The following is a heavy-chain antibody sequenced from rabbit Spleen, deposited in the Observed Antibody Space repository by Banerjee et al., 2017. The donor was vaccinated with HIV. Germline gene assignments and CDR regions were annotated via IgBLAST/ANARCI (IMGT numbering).Heavy chain of an antibody. CDR1: GFDLSQNYV. V-gene: IGHV1S43*01. D-gene: IGHD2-1*01. J-gene: IGHJ6*01. CDR2: IGSNSGNT. CDR3: GRDANGDVRLSRLDL. Sequence: QEQLEESGGGLVKPGGTLTLTCKASGFDLSQNYVMCWVRQAPGKGLEWIGCIGSNSGNTYYASWAKGRFTIATSASLNTVTLQLTRLTAADTATYFCGRDANGDVRLSRLDLWGPGTLVTVS.